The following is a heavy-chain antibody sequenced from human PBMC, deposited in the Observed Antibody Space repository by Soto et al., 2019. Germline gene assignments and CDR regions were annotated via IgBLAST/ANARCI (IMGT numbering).Heavy chain of an antibody. CDR3: ARHGAGSGSYYSLNLPGIDY. CDR1: GYSFTSYW. V-gene: IGHV5-51*01. J-gene: IGHJ4*02. Sequence: PGESLKISCKGSGYSFTSYWIGGVRQMPGKGLEWVGIIYPGDSDTRYSPSFQGQVTISADKSISTAYLQWSSLKASDTAMYYCARHGAGSGSYYSLNLPGIDYWGQGTLVTVSS. D-gene: IGHD3-10*01. CDR2: IYPGDSDT.